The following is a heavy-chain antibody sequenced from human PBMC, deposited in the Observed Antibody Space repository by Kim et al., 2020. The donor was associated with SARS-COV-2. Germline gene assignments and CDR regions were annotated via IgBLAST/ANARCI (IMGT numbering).Heavy chain of an antibody. CDR3: ARSERYYDILTGYYTPYPPGSGMDV. D-gene: IGHD3-9*01. CDR2: INTNTGNP. CDR1: GYTFTSYA. V-gene: IGHV7-4-1*02. Sequence: ASVKVSCKASGYTFTSYAMNWVRQAPGQGLEWMGWINTNTGNPTYAQGFTGRFVFSLDTSVSTAYLQISSLKAEDTAVYYCARSERYYDILTGYYTPYPPGSGMDVWGQGTTVTVSS. J-gene: IGHJ6*02.